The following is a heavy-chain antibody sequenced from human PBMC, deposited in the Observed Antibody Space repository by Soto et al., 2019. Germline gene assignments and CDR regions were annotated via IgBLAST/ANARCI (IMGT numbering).Heavy chain of an antibody. CDR1: GGSISSSSYY. CDR3: ARLPPQYLEIDY. J-gene: IGHJ4*02. Sequence: SETLSLTCTVSGGSISSSSYYWGWIRQPPGKGLEWIGSIYYSGSTYYNPSLKSRVTISVDTSKNQFSLKLSSVTAADTAVYYCARLPPQYLEIDYWGQGTLVTVSS. D-gene: IGHD3-3*01. CDR2: IYYSGST. V-gene: IGHV4-39*01.